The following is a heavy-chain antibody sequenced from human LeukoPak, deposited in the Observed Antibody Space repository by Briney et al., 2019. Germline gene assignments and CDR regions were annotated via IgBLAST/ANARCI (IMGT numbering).Heavy chain of an antibody. Sequence: SVKVSCKTSGYTFTAYYIHWVRQAPGQGLEWMGGIIPIFGTANYAQKFQGRVTITADESTSTAYMELSSLRSEDTAVYYCAGYDYVWGSYRYTEYYFDYWGQGTLVTVSS. D-gene: IGHD3-16*02. CDR3: AGYDYVWGSYRYTEYYFDY. J-gene: IGHJ4*02. CDR1: GYTFTAYY. CDR2: IIPIFGTA. V-gene: IGHV1-69*13.